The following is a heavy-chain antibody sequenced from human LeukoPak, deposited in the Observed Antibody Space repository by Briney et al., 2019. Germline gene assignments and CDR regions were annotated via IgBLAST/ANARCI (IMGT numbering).Heavy chain of an antibody. Sequence: GGPLSLSCAASGLTLSCYWILWVRQAPGKGLVWVSRKNSDGCTTNYAASVKGRFTISRDNARNTLYLQMNSLRVEDTAVYYCVRDTVRWYVFDYWGQGALVTVSS. V-gene: IGHV3-74*01. CDR3: VRDTVRWYVFDY. CDR2: KNSDGCTT. J-gene: IGHJ4*02. D-gene: IGHD4-23*01. CDR1: GLTLSCYW.